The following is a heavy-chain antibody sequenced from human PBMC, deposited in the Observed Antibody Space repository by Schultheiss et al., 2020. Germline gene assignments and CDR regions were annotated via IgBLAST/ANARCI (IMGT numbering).Heavy chain of an antibody. D-gene: IGHD6-13*01. CDR1: GYTFTSYG. CDR2: ISAYNGNT. V-gene: IGHV1-18*04. J-gene: IGHJ4*02. CDR3: ARRRAAAGTVSLLV. Sequence: ASVKVSCKASGYTFTSYGISWVRQAPGQGLEWMGWISAYNGNTNYAQKLQGRVTMTRNTSISTAYMELSSLRSEDTAVYYCARRRAAAGTVSLLVWGQGTLVTVSS.